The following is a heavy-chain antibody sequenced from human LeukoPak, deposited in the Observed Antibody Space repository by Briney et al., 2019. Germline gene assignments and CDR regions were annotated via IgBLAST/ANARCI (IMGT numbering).Heavy chain of an antibody. CDR3: ARRSTYYDFWSGYYTNENYYYYYMDV. J-gene: IGHJ6*03. Sequence: SVKVSCKASGGTFIGYAISWVRQAPGQGLEWMGGIIPIFGTANYAQKFQGRVTITTDESTSTAYMELSSLRSEDTAVYYCARRSTYYDFWSGYYTNENYYYYYMDVWGKGTTVTVSS. D-gene: IGHD3-3*01. V-gene: IGHV1-69*05. CDR2: IIPIFGTA. CDR1: GGTFIGYA.